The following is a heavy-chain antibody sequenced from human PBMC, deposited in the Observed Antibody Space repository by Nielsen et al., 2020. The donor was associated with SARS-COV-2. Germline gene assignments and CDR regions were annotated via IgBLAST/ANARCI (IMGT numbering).Heavy chain of an antibody. Sequence: LSLTCAASGFTFDDYAMHWVRQAPGKGLEWVSGISWNSGSIGYADAAKGRFTISRDNSKNTLYLQMNSLRAEDTAVYYCARDLGGYDRGAFDIWGQGTMVTVSS. CDR1: GFTFDDYA. J-gene: IGHJ3*02. CDR3: ARDLGGYDRGAFDI. CDR2: ISWNSGSI. D-gene: IGHD3-10*02. V-gene: IGHV3-9*01.